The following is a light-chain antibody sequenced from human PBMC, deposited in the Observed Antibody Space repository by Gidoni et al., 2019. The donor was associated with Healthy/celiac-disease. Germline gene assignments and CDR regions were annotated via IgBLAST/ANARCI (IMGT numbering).Light chain of an antibody. CDR3: QQRSNWPPLT. Sequence: IVLTQSPATLSLSPGERATLSCRASQSVSSYLAWYQQKPGQAPRLLIYDASNRATGIPARFSGSGSGTDFTLTSSSLEPEDLAVYYCQQRSNWPPLTFGGGTKVEIK. V-gene: IGKV3-11*01. CDR1: QSVSSY. CDR2: DAS. J-gene: IGKJ4*01.